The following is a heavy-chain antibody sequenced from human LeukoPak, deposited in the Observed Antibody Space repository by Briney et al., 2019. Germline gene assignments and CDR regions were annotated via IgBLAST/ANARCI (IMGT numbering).Heavy chain of an antibody. Sequence: EASVKAFWKAFSYTLTSYGISWVRQAPGQGLEWIGWISAYNGNTNFPQKLQGRVTMTTDTSTSTANNAQESLKSDYPALYYCARDFVYGSGGSCFILPFDYWGQGALVTVSS. CDR3: ARDFVYGSGGSCFILPFDY. CDR1: SYTLTSYG. V-gene: IGHV1-18*01. J-gene: IGHJ4*02. CDR2: ISAYNGNT. D-gene: IGHD2-15*01.